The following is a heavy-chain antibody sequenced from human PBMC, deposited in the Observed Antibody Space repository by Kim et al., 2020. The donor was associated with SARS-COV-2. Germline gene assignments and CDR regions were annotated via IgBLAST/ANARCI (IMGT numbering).Heavy chain of an antibody. D-gene: IGHD5-18*01. Sequence: TYYADSVKGRFTISRDNSKNTLYLQMNSLRAEDTAVYYCAKEAAMVTFDYWGQGTLVTVSS. J-gene: IGHJ4*02. CDR2: T. CDR3: AKEAAMVTFDY. V-gene: IGHV3-23*01.